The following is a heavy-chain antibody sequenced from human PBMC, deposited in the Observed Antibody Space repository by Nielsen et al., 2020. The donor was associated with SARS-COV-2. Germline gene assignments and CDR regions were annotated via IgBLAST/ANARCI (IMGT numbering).Heavy chain of an antibody. J-gene: IGHJ6*02. V-gene: IGHV1-58*01. Sequence: WVRQAPGQGLEWIGWIVVGSGNTNYAQKFQERVTITRDMSTSTAYMELSSLRSDDTAVYYCAREYGSGTSGMDVWGQGTTVTVSS. CDR2: IVVGSGNT. CDR3: AREYGSGTSGMDV. D-gene: IGHD3-10*01.